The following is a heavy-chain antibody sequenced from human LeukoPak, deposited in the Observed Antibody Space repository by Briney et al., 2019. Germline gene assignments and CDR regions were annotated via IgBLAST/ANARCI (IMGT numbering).Heavy chain of an antibody. D-gene: IGHD3-22*01. CDR1: GFTLDDYG. J-gene: IGHJ6*03. CDR2: INWNGGST. Sequence: GGSLRLSCAASGFTLDDYGMSWVRQAPGKGLEWVSGINWNGGSTGYADSVKGRFTISRDNAKNSLYLQMNSLRAEDAAVYYCARKGYYDSSGYYSGYYYYYMDVWGKGTTVTISS. CDR3: ARKGYYDSSGYYSGYYYYYMDV. V-gene: IGHV3-20*04.